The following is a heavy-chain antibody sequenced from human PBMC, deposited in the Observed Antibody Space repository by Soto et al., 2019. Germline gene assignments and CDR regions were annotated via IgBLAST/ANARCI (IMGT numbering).Heavy chain of an antibody. Sequence: SETLSLTCAVSGGSIGSGGYSWSWIRQPPGKGLEWIGYIYHSGSTYYNPSLKSRVTISVDRSKNQFSLKLSSVTAADTAVYYCARAEPNWNYFGYWGQGTQVTVSS. D-gene: IGHD1-20*01. CDR3: ARAEPNWNYFGY. V-gene: IGHV4-30-2*01. J-gene: IGHJ4*02. CDR2: IYHSGST. CDR1: GGSIGSGGYS.